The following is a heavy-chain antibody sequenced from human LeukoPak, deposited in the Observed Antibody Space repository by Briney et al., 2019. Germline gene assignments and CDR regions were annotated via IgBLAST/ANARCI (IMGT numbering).Heavy chain of an antibody. V-gene: IGHV4-39*07. Sequence: SETLSLTCTVSGGSISSSSYYWGWIRQPPGKGLEWIGEINHSGSTNYNPSLKSRVTISVDTSKNQFSLKLSSVTAADTAVYYCARGVATIYYWGQGTLVTVSS. CDR1: GGSISSSSYY. D-gene: IGHD5-24*01. CDR3: ARGVATIYY. CDR2: INHSGST. J-gene: IGHJ4*02.